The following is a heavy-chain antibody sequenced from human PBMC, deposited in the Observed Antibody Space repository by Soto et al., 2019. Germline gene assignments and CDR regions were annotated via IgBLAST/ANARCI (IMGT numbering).Heavy chain of an antibody. CDR1: GYTFTSYY. D-gene: IGHD6-19*01. CDR3: ATLEGASSGWTRYYYGMDV. V-gene: IGHV1-46*01. Sequence: GASVKVSCKASGYTFTSYYMHWVRQAPGQGLEWMGIINPSGGSTSYAQKFQGRVTMTRDTSTSTVYMELSSLRSEDTAVYYCATLEGASSGWTRYYYGMDVWGQGTTVTVSS. CDR2: INPSGGST. J-gene: IGHJ6*02.